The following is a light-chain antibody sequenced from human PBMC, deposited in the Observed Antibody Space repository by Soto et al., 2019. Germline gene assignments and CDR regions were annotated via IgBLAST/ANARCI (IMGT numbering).Light chain of an antibody. J-gene: IGLJ1*01. Sequence: QSALTQPASVSGSPGQSITISCTGTSSDVGGYNYVFWYQQHPGKAPKLMIYDVSNRPSGVSNRFSGSKSGNTASLTISGLQAEDEADYYCSSYTTSSTPFYVFGTGTKVTV. CDR3: SSYTTSSTPFYV. V-gene: IGLV2-14*01. CDR2: DVS. CDR1: SSDVGGYNY.